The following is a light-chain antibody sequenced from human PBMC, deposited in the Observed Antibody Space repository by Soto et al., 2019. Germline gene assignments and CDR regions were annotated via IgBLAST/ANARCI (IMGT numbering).Light chain of an antibody. V-gene: IGKV3-20*01. J-gene: IGKJ1*01. CDR3: QQYSTSRGT. CDR2: GAS. CDR1: HRVSSY. Sequence: IVLTQSPTPLSVSTGESATLSCRASHRVSSYLAWYQQKPGQAPRLLMYGASSRATGIPDRFSGSGSGTDFTLNISRLEPEDFAVYYCQQYSTSRGTFGQGTNV.